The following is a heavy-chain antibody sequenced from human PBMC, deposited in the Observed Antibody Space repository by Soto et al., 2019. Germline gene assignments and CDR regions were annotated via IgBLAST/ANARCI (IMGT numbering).Heavy chain of an antibody. Sequence: SETLSLTCTVSGGSISGYYWSWVRQSPGKGLEWIGDIYHIGSTNYNPSLRGRVTISVDKSNNQFSLTLKYVTAADTAVYYCATLPPRIEVTVLPIPTWGQGTLVTVSS. CDR3: ATLPPRIEVTVLPIPT. CDR2: IYHIGST. CDR1: GGSISGYY. J-gene: IGHJ5*02. D-gene: IGHD2-15*01. V-gene: IGHV4-59*12.